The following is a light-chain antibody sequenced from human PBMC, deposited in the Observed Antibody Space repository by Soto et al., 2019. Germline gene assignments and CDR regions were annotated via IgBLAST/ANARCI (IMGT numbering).Light chain of an antibody. CDR2: LGS. CDR1: QSLLHSNGYNY. J-gene: IGKJ3*01. Sequence: DIVMTQSPLSLPVTPGEPASIACRSSQSLLHSNGYNYLDWYLQKPGQSPQLLIYLGSNRASGVPDRISGSGSGIDFTLKISRVEAEDAGVYYCMQTLQTPPFTFGPGTRVDIK. CDR3: MQTLQTPPFT. V-gene: IGKV2-28*01.